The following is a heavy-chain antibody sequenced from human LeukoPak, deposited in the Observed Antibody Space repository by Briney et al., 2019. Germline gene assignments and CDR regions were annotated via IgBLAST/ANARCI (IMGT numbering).Heavy chain of an antibody. CDR2: INHSGST. J-gene: IGHJ4*02. Sequence: TSETLSLTCAVYGGSFSGYYWSWIRQPPGKGLEWIGEINHSGSTYYNPSLQSRVTLSVDTSKNQFSLKLTSVTATDTAVYYCARTYPDCDYWGQGTLVTVSS. CDR1: GGSFSGYY. D-gene: IGHD2-21*02. V-gene: IGHV4-34*01. CDR3: ARTYPDCDY.